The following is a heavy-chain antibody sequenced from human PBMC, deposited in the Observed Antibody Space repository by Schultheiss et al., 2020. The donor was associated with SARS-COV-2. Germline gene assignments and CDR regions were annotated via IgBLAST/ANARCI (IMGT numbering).Heavy chain of an antibody. D-gene: IGHD5-24*01. J-gene: IGHJ4*02. Sequence: GGSLRLSCAASGFTVSSNYMSWVRQAPGKGLEWVANIKKDGSVKHYVDSVRGRFIISRDNAKNSLDLQMNSLRVEDTAVYYCVKEGEEMGSSWGQGTLVTVSS. CDR3: VKEGEEMGSS. V-gene: IGHV3-7*03. CDR2: IKKDGSVK. CDR1: GFTVSSNY.